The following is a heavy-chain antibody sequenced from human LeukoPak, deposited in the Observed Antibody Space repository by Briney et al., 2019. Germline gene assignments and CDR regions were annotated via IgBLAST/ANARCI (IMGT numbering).Heavy chain of an antibody. Sequence: GGSLRLSCVASGFTFSSYGMHWVRQAPGKGLEWVAFIWSDGSKKYYADSVKGRFTISGDNSKNTLYLQMNSLRTEDTALYYCVRGKQNMDVWGKGTTVTISS. D-gene: IGHD3-10*01. CDR3: VRGKQNMDV. V-gene: IGHV3-30*02. J-gene: IGHJ6*03. CDR1: GFTFSSYG. CDR2: IWSDGSKK.